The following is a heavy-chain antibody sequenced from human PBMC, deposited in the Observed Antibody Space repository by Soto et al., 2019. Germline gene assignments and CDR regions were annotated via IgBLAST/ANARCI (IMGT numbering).Heavy chain of an antibody. Sequence: QVLLVESGGGVVQPGRSLRLSCAASGFTFSSYGMHWVRQAPGKGLEWVAVISYDGSNKYYADSVKGRFTISRDNSKNTLYLQMNSLRAEDTAVYYCAKEYKDGYFDYWGQGTLVTVSS. J-gene: IGHJ4*02. CDR3: AKEYKDGYFDY. V-gene: IGHV3-30*18. CDR1: GFTFSSYG. D-gene: IGHD1-20*01. CDR2: ISYDGSNK.